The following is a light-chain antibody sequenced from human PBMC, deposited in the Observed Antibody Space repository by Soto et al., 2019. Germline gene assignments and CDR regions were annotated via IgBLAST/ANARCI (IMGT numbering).Light chain of an antibody. V-gene: IGLV2-14*03. J-gene: IGLJ1*01. Sequence: QSVLTQPASVSGYPGQSITISCTGTSSDVGGYNYVSWYQQLPGKAPKLIIYDVNNRPSGVSNRFSASKSANAASLTISGLQAEDEADYYCTSYTSSNSLYVFGTGTKVTVL. CDR3: TSYTSSNSLYV. CDR2: DVN. CDR1: SSDVGGYNY.